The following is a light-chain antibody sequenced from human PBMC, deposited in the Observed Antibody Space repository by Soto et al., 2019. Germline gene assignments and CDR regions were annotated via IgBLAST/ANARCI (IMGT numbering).Light chain of an antibody. J-gene: IGLJ2*01. CDR2: ELT. V-gene: IGLV2-8*01. Sequence: QPVLTQPPSASGSPGQSVTISCTGTSSDIGGYDYVSWFQHHPGRAPKLMIYELTKRPSGVPDRFSGSRSGNTASLTVSGLQAEDEADYYCSSYAGSNNVIFGGGTQLTVL. CDR1: SSDIGGYDY. CDR3: SSYAGSNNVI.